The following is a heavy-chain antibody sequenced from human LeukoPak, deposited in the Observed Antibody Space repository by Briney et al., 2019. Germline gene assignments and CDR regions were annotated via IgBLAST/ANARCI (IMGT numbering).Heavy chain of an antibody. V-gene: IGHV3-11*01. CDR2: ISSSGSTI. CDR1: GFTFSDYY. D-gene: IGHD6-6*01. J-gene: IGHJ4*02. Sequence: PGGSLRLSCAASGFTFSDYYMSWIHQAPGKGLEWVSYISSSGSTIYYADSVKGRFTISRDNAKNSLYLQMNSLRAEDTAVYYCAKSYSSSSRFGLDDYWGQGTLVTVSS. CDR3: AKSYSSSSRFGLDDY.